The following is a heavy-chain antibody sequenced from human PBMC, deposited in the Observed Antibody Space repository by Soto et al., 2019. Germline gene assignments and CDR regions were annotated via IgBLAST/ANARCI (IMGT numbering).Heavy chain of an antibody. V-gene: IGHV3-23*01. D-gene: IGHD5-12*01. J-gene: IGHJ4*02. CDR1: GFTFSSHA. CDR2: ISGSGGST. Sequence: GGSLRLSCAASGFTFSSHAMSWVRQAPGKGLEWVSAISGSGGSTYYADSVKGRFTISRDNSKNTLYLQMNSLRAEDTAVYYCAKDREGGYSGYDFDYWGQGTLVTVSS. CDR3: AKDREGGYSGYDFDY.